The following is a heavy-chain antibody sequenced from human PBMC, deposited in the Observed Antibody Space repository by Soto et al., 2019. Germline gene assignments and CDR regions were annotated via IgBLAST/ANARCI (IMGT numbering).Heavy chain of an antibody. CDR2: IRNKANNYAT. CDR1: GFTFSGSA. V-gene: IGHV3-73*01. CDR3: TAPLDY. Sequence: GGSLRLSCAASGFTFSGSAMHWVRQASGKGLEWVGRIRNKANNYATAYAASVKGRFTISRDDSKNTAYLQMNSLKTEDTAVYYCTAPLDYWGQGTLVTVSS. J-gene: IGHJ4*02.